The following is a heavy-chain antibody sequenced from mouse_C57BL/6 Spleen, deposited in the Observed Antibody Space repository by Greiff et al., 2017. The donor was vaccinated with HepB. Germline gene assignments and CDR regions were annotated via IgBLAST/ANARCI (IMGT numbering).Heavy chain of an antibody. CDR3: ARFGHDYSGSSLGY. CDR1: GYAFSSYW. J-gene: IGHJ2*01. Sequence: VQLQQSGAELVKPGASVKISCKASGYAFSSYWMNWVKQRPGKGLEWIGQIYPGDGDTNYNGKFKGKATLTADKSSSTAYMQLSSLTSGDSAVFFWARFGHDYSGSSLGYWGQGTTLTVSS. V-gene: IGHV1-80*01. CDR2: IYPGDGDT. D-gene: IGHD1-1*01.